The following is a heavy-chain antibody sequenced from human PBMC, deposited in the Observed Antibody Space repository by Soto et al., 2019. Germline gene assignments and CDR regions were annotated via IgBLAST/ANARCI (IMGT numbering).Heavy chain of an antibody. CDR2: IYTSGST. CDR3: ARGEITMVRGVIAYYYYGMDV. J-gene: IGHJ6*02. D-gene: IGHD3-10*01. Sequence: SETLSLTCTVSGGSISSYYWSWIRQPAGNGLEWIGRIYTSGSTNYNPSLKSRVTMSVDTSKNQFSLKLSSVTAADTAVYYCARGEITMVRGVIAYYYYGMDVWGQGTTVTVSS. CDR1: GGSISSYY. V-gene: IGHV4-4*07.